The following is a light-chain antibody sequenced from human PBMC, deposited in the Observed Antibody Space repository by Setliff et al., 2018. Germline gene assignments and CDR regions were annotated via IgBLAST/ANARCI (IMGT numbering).Light chain of an antibody. CDR2: SNN. CDR1: SSNLGAGFT. Sequence: QSALAQPPSVSGAPGQRVTISCTGSSSNLGAGFTVHWYQVLPGTAPKLLIYSNNFRPSGVPDRLSGSKSGTSASLAITGLQSEDEADYYCQSYGGGLNGYVFGTGTKVT. V-gene: IGLV1-40*01. J-gene: IGLJ1*01. CDR3: QSYGGGLNGYV.